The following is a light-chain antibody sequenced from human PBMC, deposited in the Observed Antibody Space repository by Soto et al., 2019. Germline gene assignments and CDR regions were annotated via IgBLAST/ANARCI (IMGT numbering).Light chain of an antibody. Sequence: DIQVTQSPSCLSASVGDRVTITWRASQIISSYLNWYQQKPGKAPKLLIYAASSLQRGVPSRFSGSGSATDFTLTISSLQPEDFATYYCQQSYSTPPTFGQGTKVDI. V-gene: IGKV1-39*01. CDR2: AAS. CDR3: QQSYSTPPT. CDR1: QIISSY. J-gene: IGKJ1*01.